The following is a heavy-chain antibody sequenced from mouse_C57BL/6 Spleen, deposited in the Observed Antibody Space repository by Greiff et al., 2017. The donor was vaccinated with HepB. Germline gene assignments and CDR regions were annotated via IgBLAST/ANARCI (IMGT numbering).Heavy chain of an antibody. V-gene: IGHV5-9*01. CDR1: GFTFSSYT. CDR2: ISGGGGNT. CDR3: ARGDYYGGYFDV. Sequence: EVQGVESGGGLVKPGGSLKLSCAASGFTFSSYTMSWVRQTPEKRLEWVATISGGGGNTYYPDSVKGRFTISRDNAKTTLYLQMSSLRSEDTALYYCARGDYYGGYFDVWGTGTTVTVSS. D-gene: IGHD1-1*01. J-gene: IGHJ1*03.